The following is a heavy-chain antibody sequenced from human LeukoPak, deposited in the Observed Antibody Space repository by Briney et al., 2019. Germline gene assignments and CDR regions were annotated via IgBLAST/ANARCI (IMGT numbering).Heavy chain of an antibody. CDR2: ISAYNGNT. CDR1: GYTFTSYG. CDR3: ARDHYYGSGSYYLRAAFDI. Sequence: GASVKVSCKASGYTFTSYGITWVRQAPGRGLEWMGWISAYNGNTNYAQKVEGRVTMTTDTPTSTAYMELRSLRSDDTAVYYCARDHYYGSGSYYLRAAFDIWGQGTMVTVSS. V-gene: IGHV1-18*01. J-gene: IGHJ3*02. D-gene: IGHD3-10*01.